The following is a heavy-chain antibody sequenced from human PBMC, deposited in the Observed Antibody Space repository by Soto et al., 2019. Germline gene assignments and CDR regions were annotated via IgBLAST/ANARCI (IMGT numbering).Heavy chain of an antibody. CDR3: ARVKGSGYHNWFDP. J-gene: IGHJ5*02. V-gene: IGHV1-18*01. D-gene: IGHD3-22*01. Sequence: QVQLVQSGAEVKKPGASVKVSCKASGYTFTSYGITWVRQAPGQGLAWMGWISAYNGTTNYAQKLQGRVTMTTDTTTSTAYMELRSLRSDDTAVYYCARVKGSGYHNWFDPWGQGTLVTVSS. CDR2: ISAYNGTT. CDR1: GYTFTSYG.